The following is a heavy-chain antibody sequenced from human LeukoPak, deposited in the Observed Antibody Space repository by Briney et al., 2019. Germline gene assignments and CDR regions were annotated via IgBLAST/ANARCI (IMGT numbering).Heavy chain of an antibody. J-gene: IGHJ4*02. D-gene: IGHD4-11*01. V-gene: IGHV3-21*01. Sequence: PGGSLRLSCATSGFTFSSSTFGSYTMNWVRQAPAKGLEGVSSISSTGTYIYYTDSVKGRFTISRDIANSLLYLQMNSLRADDTAVYYCARDLDYSTGFDYWGQGTLVTVSS. CDR3: ARDLDYSTGFDY. CDR1: GFTFSSSTFGSYT. CDR2: ISSTGTYI.